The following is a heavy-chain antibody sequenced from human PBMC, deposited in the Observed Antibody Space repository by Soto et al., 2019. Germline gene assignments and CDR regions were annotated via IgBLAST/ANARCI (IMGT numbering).Heavy chain of an antibody. D-gene: IGHD1-1*01. CDR2: FYHSGST. J-gene: IGHJ3*02. CDR3: AREETGNDALDI. CDR1: GGSLRSATYY. V-gene: IGHV4-31*01. Sequence: QLQLQESGPGLVKPSQTLSLTCAVSGGSLRSATYYWSWIRQHPGKGLEWIGYFYHSGSTYYKPSLRSLVTISLDTSKNQFSLNLRSVTDADTAIYYCAREETGNDALDIWGQGTLVTVSS.